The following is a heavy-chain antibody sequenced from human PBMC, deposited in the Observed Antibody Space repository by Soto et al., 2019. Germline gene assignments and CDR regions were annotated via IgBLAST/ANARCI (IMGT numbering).Heavy chain of an antibody. CDR1: DGYVSSRFYY. CDR3: AGAHSRNYYHGFQM. CDR2: IYDSVTT. D-gene: IGHD1-26*01. Sequence: SETLSHTSPFSDGYVSSRFYYYHWIKQPPGKGLEWIGYIYDSVTTNYNSSLESRLTISVDTSKNLFSLRLSSVTAADTAVYYCAGAHSRNYYHGFQMRGQGKMVNVSS. J-gene: IGHJ3*01. V-gene: IGHV4-61*01.